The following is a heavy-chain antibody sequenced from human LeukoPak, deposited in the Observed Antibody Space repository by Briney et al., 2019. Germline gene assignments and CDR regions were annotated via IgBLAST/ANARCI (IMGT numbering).Heavy chain of an antibody. CDR1: GYTFTSYY. CDR3: ARVLRIAVAPDY. CDR2: INPSGGST. J-gene: IGHJ4*02. V-gene: IGHV1-46*01. Sequence: ASVKVSCKASGYTFTSYYMHLVRQAPGQGLEWMGIINPSGGSTSYAQKFQGRVTMTRDTSTSTVYMELSSLRSEDTAVYYCARVLRIAVAPDYWGQGTLVTVSS. D-gene: IGHD6-19*01.